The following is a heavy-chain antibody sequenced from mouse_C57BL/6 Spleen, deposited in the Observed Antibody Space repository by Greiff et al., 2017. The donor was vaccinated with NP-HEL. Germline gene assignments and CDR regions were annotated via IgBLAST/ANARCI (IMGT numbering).Heavy chain of an antibody. CDR3: ARFGNYGGNSFDY. Sequence: QVQLQQPGAELVRPGSSVKLSCKASGYTFTNYWMHWVKQRPIQGLEWIGNIDPSDSETPYNQKFKDKATLTVDKSSSTAYMQLSSLTSEDSAVYYCARFGNYGGNSFDYWGQGTTLTVSS. CDR2: IDPSDSET. D-gene: IGHD2-1*01. J-gene: IGHJ2*01. V-gene: IGHV1-52*01. CDR1: GYTFTNYW.